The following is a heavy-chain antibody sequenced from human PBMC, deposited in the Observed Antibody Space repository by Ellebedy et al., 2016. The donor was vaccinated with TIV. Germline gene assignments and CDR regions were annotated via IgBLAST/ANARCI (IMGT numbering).Heavy chain of an antibody. CDR3: ARGVIPTTGIQPNFDY. D-gene: IGHD1-1*01. Sequence: GRVSITRDTSASTVYMELSSLRSEDTAVYYCARGVIPTTGIQPNFDYWGQGTLVTVSS. V-gene: IGHV1-3*01. J-gene: IGHJ4*02.